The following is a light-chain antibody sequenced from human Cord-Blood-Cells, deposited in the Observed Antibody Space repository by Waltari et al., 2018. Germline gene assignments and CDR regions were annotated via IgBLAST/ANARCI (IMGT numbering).Light chain of an antibody. CDR2: SNN. CDR1: SSNIGSNY. Sequence: QSVLTQPPSASGTPGQRVTISCSGSSSNIGSNYVYWYQQLPGTAPKLLIYSNNQLPSGVPDRFVGSKSGTPASLAISGLRSEDGADYYCAAWDDSLSGVVFGGGTKLTVL. CDR3: AAWDDSLSGVV. J-gene: IGLJ2*01. V-gene: IGLV1-47*01.